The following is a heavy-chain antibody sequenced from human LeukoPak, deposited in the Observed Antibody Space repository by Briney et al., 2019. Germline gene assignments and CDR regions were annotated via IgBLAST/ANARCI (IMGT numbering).Heavy chain of an antibody. D-gene: IGHD5-24*01. Sequence: PSVTVSLTCTVSGGSISSGDYYWSWIRQPPGKGLEWIGYIYYSGRAYYNRSLQSRVTISVDTSKNQISLKLSSVTAADTAVYYCARGLARFHGSASDYWGQGALVSLST. V-gene: IGHV4-30-4*01. CDR3: ARGLARFHGSASDY. J-gene: IGHJ4*02. CDR1: GGSISSGDYY. CDR2: IYYSGRA.